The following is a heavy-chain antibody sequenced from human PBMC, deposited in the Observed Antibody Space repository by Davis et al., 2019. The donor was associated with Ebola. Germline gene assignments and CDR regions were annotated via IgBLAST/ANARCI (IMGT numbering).Heavy chain of an antibody. Sequence: HSQTLSLTCAMSGDSVSSKSAAWNWIRLSPSRGLEWLGRTSYRSKWYNEYAISVKGRINIYADTSQNQFSLQLNSVTPEDTAIYYCAREVEIYSSGWYARDYYSNGMDVWGQGTTVTVSS. CDR2: TSYRSKWYN. J-gene: IGHJ6*02. CDR1: GDSVSSKSAA. V-gene: IGHV6-1*01. D-gene: IGHD6-19*01. CDR3: AREVEIYSSGWYARDYYSNGMDV.